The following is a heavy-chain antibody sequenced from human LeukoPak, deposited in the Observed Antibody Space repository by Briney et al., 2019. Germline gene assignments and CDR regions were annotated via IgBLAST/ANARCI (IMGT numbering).Heavy chain of an antibody. CDR1: GGSLSGAY. CDR3: ARLPTGFPNWFDP. Sequence: SETLSLTCTVQGGSLSGAYWTWIRQPPGKGLEWIGEINHTGSTNYNPSFKSRVTMSADTPKNQVSLNLTSVTAADTALYYCARLPTGFPNWFDPWGQGTLVTVSS. D-gene: IGHD4-17*01. J-gene: IGHJ5*02. CDR2: INHTGST. V-gene: IGHV4-34*01.